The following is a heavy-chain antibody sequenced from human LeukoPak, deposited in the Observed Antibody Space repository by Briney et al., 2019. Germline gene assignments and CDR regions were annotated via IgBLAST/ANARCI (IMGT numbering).Heavy chain of an antibody. D-gene: IGHD3-22*01. CDR2: IRYDGGNK. V-gene: IGHV3-30*02. Sequence: SGGSLRLSCAASGFTFSSYGMHWVRQAPGKGLEWVAFIRYDGGNKYYADSVKGRFTISRANSKNTLYLQMNSLRAEDTAVYYCAKTPRRTVYYDSSGYLIPDAFDIWGQGTMVTVSS. CDR1: GFTFSSYG. J-gene: IGHJ3*02. CDR3: AKTPRRTVYYDSSGYLIPDAFDI.